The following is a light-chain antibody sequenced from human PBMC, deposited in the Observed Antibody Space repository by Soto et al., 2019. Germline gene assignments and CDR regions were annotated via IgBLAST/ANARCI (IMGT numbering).Light chain of an antibody. CDR3: QQLNTFPVT. CDR1: QGISRY. Sequence: IKLTQSPSSLCATVGDSVTITCRASQGISRYLSWYQQKPGRAPKLLISAASTLQSGVPARFSGSGSGTDFTLSITSLQPEDFATYYCQQLNTFPVTFGGGTKVDI. V-gene: IGKV1-9*01. CDR2: AAS. J-gene: IGKJ4*01.